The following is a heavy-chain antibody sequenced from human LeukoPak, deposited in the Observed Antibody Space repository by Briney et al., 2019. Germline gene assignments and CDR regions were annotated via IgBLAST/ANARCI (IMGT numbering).Heavy chain of an antibody. J-gene: IGHJ5*02. Sequence: SETLSLTCSVSGGSISGYYWTWIRQPAGKGLEWIGRVYTSGSTHYNPSLKTRLTMSVDTSKNQFSLKLSSVTAADTAVYYCARDDGWFDPWGQGTLVTVSS. CDR3: ARDDGWFDP. V-gene: IGHV4-4*07. CDR2: VYTSGST. CDR1: GGSISGYY. D-gene: IGHD5-24*01.